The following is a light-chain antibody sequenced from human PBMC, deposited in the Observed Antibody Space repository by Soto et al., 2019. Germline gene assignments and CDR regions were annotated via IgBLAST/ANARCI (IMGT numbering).Light chain of an antibody. Sequence: EVVLTQSPCALSLSPGERATLSCRASQSVRSSYLAWYQQKSGQAPRVLIYDASNRATGIPDRFSGSGSGTDFTLTISRLEPEDIAVYYCQQYGSSGTFGQGTKV. J-gene: IGKJ1*01. V-gene: IGKV3-20*01. CDR1: QSVRSSY. CDR2: DAS. CDR3: QQYGSSGT.